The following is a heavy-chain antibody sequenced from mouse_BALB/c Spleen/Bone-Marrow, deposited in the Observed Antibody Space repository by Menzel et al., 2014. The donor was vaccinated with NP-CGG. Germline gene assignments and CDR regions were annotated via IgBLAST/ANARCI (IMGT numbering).Heavy chain of an antibody. V-gene: IGHV6-6*02. CDR2: IRLKSNNYAT. CDR3: TTGFAY. J-gene: IGHJ3*01. CDR1: GFTFSNYW. Sequence: EVQRVESGGGLVQPGGSMKLSCVASGFTFSNYWMNWVRQSPEKGLEWVAEIRLKSNNYATHYAESVKGRFTISRDDSKSSVYLQMNNLRAGDTGIYYCTTGFAYWGQGTLVTVSA.